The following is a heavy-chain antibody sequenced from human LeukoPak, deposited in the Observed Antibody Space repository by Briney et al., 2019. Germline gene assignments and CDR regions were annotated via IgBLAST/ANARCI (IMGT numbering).Heavy chain of an antibody. CDR2: ISCDGSNK. CDR3: AKDGNQLGPFDY. Sequence: GGSLRLSCAASGFTFSSYGMHWVRQAPGKGLEWVAVISCDGSNKYYADSVKGRFTISRDNSQNTLYLQMNSLRAEDTAVYYCAKDGNQLGPFDYWGQGTLVTVSS. J-gene: IGHJ4*02. V-gene: IGHV3-30*18. CDR1: GFTFSSYG. D-gene: IGHD2-2*01.